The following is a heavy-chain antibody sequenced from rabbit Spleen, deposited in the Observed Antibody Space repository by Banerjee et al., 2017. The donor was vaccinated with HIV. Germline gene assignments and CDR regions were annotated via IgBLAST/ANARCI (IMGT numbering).Heavy chain of an antibody. CDR2: IDSGSSGFT. Sequence: QSLEESGGDLVKPGASLTLTCTASGVSFSSNYYMCWVRQAPGKGLEWIACIDSGSSGFTYFASWAKGRFTISKTSSTTVTLQMTSLTAADTATYFCARDLVAVIGWNFNLWGPGTLVT. D-gene: IGHD2-1*01. J-gene: IGHJ4*01. CDR3: ARDLVAVIGWNFNL. V-gene: IGHV1S40*01. CDR1: GVSFSSNYY.